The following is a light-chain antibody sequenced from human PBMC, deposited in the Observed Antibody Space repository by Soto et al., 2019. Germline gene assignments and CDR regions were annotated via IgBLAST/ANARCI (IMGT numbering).Light chain of an antibody. V-gene: IGKV3-20*01. CDR2: GAS. CDR1: QSVSSSY. CDR3: QQYGSSLYT. J-gene: IGKJ2*01. Sequence: EIVLTQSPGTLSLSPGERATLSCRASQSVSSSYLAWYQQKPGQAPRLLIYGASSRATGIPDRVSGSGSGTDFTLTISRLEPEDFAVYYCQQYGSSLYTFGQGPKLEIK.